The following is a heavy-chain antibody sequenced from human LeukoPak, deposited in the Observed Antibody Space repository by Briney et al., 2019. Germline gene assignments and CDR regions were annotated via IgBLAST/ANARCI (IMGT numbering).Heavy chain of an antibody. CDR2: ISGSGGST. Sequence: PGGSLRLSCAASGFTFSSYAMSWVRQAPGKGLEWVSAISGSGGSTYYADSVKGRFTISRDNSKNTLYLQMNSLRAEDTAVYYCAKDSPPVRLGYCSGGSCYSQFDYWGRGTLVTVSS. V-gene: IGHV3-23*01. J-gene: IGHJ4*02. CDR1: GFTFSSYA. D-gene: IGHD2-15*01. CDR3: AKDSPPVRLGYCSGGSCYSQFDY.